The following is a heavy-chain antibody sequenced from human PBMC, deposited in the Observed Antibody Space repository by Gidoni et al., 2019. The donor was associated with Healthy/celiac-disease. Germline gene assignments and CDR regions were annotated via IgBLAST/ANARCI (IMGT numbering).Heavy chain of an antibody. J-gene: IGHJ4*02. V-gene: IGHV4-34*01. CDR3: ARVSVPAASFDY. Sequence: QVQLQQWGAGLLKPSETLSLTCAVYGGSFSGYYWSWIRQPPGKGLEWIGEINHSGSTNYNPSLKSRVTISVDTSKNQFSLKLSSVTAADTAVYYCARVSVPAASFDYWGQGTLVTVSS. CDR2: INHSGST. CDR1: GGSFSGYY. D-gene: IGHD2-2*01.